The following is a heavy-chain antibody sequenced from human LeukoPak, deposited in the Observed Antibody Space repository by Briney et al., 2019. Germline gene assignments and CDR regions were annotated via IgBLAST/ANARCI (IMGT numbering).Heavy chain of an antibody. J-gene: IGHJ4*02. CDR2: IYHSGST. Sequence: PSETLSLTCAVSGYSISSGYYWGWIRQPPGKGLEWIGSIYHSGSTYYNPSLKSRVTISVDTSKNQFSLKLNSVTAADTAVYYCASFLYYDFWSGYYRFDYWGQGTLVTVSS. CDR3: ASFLYYDFWSGYYRFDY. CDR1: GYSISSGYY. D-gene: IGHD3-3*01. V-gene: IGHV4-38-2*01.